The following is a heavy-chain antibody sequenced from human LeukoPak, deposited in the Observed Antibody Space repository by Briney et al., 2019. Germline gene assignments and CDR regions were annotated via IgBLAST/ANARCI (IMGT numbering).Heavy chain of an antibody. Sequence: GGSLRLSCAASGFTFSNYGMHWVRQAPGKGLEWVGFIRYDGRNKYYADFVKGRFTISRDNSKNTLFLQMNSLRAEDTAVYYCARVLRYCSGGNCYSGGLGYMDVWGKGTTVTISS. CDR1: GFTFSNYG. D-gene: IGHD2-15*01. CDR3: ARVLRYCSGGNCYSGGLGYMDV. CDR2: IRYDGRNK. J-gene: IGHJ6*03. V-gene: IGHV3-30*02.